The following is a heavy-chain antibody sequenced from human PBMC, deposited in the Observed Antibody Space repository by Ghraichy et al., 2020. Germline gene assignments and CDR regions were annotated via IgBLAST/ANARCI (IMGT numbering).Heavy chain of an antibody. J-gene: IGHJ4*02. V-gene: IGHV4-34*01. CDR3: ARSDSSGWGGSDY. CDR1: GGSFSGYY. CDR2: INHSGST. D-gene: IGHD6-19*01. Sequence: QTLSLTCAVYGGSFSGYYWSWIRQPPGKGLEWIGEINHSGSTNYNPSLKSRVTISVDTSKNQFSLKLSSVTAADTAVYYCARSDSSGWGGSDYWGQGTLVTVSS.